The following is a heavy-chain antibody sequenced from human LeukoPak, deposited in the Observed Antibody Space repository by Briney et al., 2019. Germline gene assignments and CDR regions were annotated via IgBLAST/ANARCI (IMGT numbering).Heavy chain of an antibody. CDR1: GFTFSSYG. J-gene: IGHJ4*02. CDR2: ISYGGSNK. Sequence: GGSLRLSCAASGFTFSSYGMHWVRQAPGKGLEWVAVISYGGSNKYYADSVKGRFTISRDNSKNTLYLQMNSLRAEDTAVYYCAKENYGDYGTGYFDYWGQGTLVTVSS. V-gene: IGHV3-30*18. D-gene: IGHD4-17*01. CDR3: AKENYGDYGTGYFDY.